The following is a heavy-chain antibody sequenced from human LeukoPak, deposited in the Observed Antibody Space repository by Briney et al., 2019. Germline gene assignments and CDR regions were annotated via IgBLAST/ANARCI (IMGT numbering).Heavy chain of an antibody. V-gene: IGHV3-30*18. CDR1: GFNFNTFI. J-gene: IGHJ4*02. Sequence: GGSLRLSCATSGFNFNTFIMHWVRQAPGKGLEWVALISNDGSNKYSPDSVKGRFTISRDNSKNTLYLQMNSLRAEDTAVYYCAKDRYYGSGSYYHGIDYWGQGTLVTVSS. CDR3: AKDRYYGSGSYYHGIDY. CDR2: ISNDGSNK. D-gene: IGHD3-10*01.